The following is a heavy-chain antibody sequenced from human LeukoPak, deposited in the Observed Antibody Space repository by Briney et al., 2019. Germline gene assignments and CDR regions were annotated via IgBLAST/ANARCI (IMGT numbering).Heavy chain of an antibody. CDR3: ARDFFHSSDSRPFDY. D-gene: IGHD3-22*01. J-gene: IGHJ4*01. CDR2: IFSRSESI. V-gene: IGHV3-21*01. Sequence: GGSLRLSCAASGFTFGAYTINWVRQAPGKGLEWVSCIFSRSESILYADSVKGRFTISRDSAKNSLYLQMDSLRVEDTAVYYCARDFFHSSDSRPFDYWGQEPWSPSPQ. CDR1: GFTFGAYT.